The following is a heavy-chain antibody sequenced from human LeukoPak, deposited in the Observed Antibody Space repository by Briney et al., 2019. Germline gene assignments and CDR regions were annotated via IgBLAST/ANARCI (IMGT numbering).Heavy chain of an antibody. D-gene: IGHD3-22*01. Sequence: SGGSLRLSCAASGFTFSSYWMSWVRQAPGKGLEWVASIKQDGSEKYYVDSVKGRFTISRDNAKNSLYLQMNSLRAEDTAVYYCARGRYDSSGSYSLFDYWGQGTLVTVSS. V-gene: IGHV3-7*01. CDR1: GFTFSSYW. CDR3: ARGRYDSSGSYSLFDY. J-gene: IGHJ4*02. CDR2: IKQDGSEK.